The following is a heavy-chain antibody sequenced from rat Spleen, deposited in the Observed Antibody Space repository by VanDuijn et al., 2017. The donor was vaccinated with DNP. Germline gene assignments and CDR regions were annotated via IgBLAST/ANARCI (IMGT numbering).Heavy chain of an antibody. CDR2: ISYDGSST. D-gene: IGHD1-10*01. V-gene: IGHV5-7*01. CDR3: ASLNNYNWFAY. Sequence: EVQLVESGGGLVQPGWSLKLSCAASGFTFSDYYMAWVRQAPTKGLEWVATISYDGSSTYYRDSVKGRFTISRDNAKSTLYLQMDSLRSEDTATYYCASLNNYNWFAYWGQGTLVTVSS. CDR1: GFTFSDYY. J-gene: IGHJ3*01.